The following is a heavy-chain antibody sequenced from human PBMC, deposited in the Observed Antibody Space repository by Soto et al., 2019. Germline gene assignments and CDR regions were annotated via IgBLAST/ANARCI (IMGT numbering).Heavy chain of an antibody. CDR1: GFTFSSYA. CDR2: ISGSGGST. CDR3: AKVGLQLVSSPFDY. D-gene: IGHD6-6*01. Sequence: GGSLRLSCAASGFTFSSYAMSWVRQAPGKGLEWVSAISGSGGSTYYADSVKGRFTISRDNSKNTLYLQMNSLRAEDSAVYYWAKVGLQLVSSPFDYWGQGTLVTVSS. V-gene: IGHV3-23*01. J-gene: IGHJ4*01.